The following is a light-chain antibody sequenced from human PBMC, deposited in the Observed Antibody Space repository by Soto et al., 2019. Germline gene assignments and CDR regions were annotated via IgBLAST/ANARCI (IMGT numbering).Light chain of an antibody. CDR2: AAS. V-gene: IGKV1-5*01. J-gene: IGKJ1*01. Sequence: DIQMTQSPSSLSACVGDRVTITFRASQSNSSYLNWYQQKPGKAPKLLIYAASSLQSGVPSRFSGSGSGTEFTLTISSLQPDDFATYYCQQYNSYSRTFGQGTKVDIK. CDR1: QSNSSY. CDR3: QQYNSYSRT.